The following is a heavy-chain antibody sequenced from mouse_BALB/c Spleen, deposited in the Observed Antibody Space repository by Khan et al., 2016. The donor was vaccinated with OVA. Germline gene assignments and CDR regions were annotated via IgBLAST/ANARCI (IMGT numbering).Heavy chain of an antibody. Sequence: QMQLEESGPELVKPGASVKMSCKASGYTFTDYVITWVNQRTGQGLEWIGEIYPGSGRTSYNERCKDKATLTADKSSNTAYIQLRSLPSEDSAVYFCARSYDGAWFAYWGQGPLVTVSA. CDR1: GYTFTDYV. D-gene: IGHD1-1*01. J-gene: IGHJ3*01. V-gene: IGHV1-77*01. CDR2: IYPGSGRT. CDR3: ARSYDGAWFAY.